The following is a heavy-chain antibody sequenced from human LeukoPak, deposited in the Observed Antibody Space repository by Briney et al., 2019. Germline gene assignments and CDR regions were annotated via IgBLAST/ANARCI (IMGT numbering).Heavy chain of an antibody. CDR3: AKVKLWFGELLPRDY. CDR1: GVTLSSYA. V-gene: IGHV3-23*01. J-gene: IGHJ4*02. Sequence: GGSLRLSCAASGVTLSSYAMSWVRQAPGKGLEWVSAIRSSGSTTYYADSVKGRFTISRDNSKNTLYLQMNSLRAEDTAVYYCAKVKLWFGELLPRDYWGQGTLVTVSS. D-gene: IGHD3-10*01. CDR2: IRSSGSTT.